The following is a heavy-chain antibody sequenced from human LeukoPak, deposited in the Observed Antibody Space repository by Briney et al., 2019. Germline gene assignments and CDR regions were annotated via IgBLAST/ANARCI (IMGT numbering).Heavy chain of an antibody. D-gene: IGHD3-22*01. V-gene: IGHV4-39*07. J-gene: IGHJ4*02. CDR1: GDSFSSVTDY. CDR3: ARDRSGSGYDY. CDR2: GDYSGGT. Sequence: SETLSLTCTVSGDSFSSVTDYWAWIRQPPGKGLEWTASGDYSGGTYYNPSLESRVAISVDTSKNQFSLKLSSVTAADTAVYYCARDRSGSGYDYWGQGTLVTVSS.